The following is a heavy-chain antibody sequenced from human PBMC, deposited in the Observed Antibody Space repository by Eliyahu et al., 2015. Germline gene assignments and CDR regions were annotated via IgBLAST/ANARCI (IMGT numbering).Heavy chain of an antibody. CDR3: ARQNDILTGSPIDY. J-gene: IGHJ4*02. Sequence: QLQLQESGSGLVKPSETLSLTCGVSGASITSAGYSWSWIRQPPGKGLEWIGYMSYSGDTDYNPSLKSRLTISADTSKDQFSLKLISVTAADTAVYFCARQNDILTGSPIDYWGQGALVLVSS. D-gene: IGHD3-9*01. CDR2: MSYSGDT. V-gene: IGHV4-30-2*01. CDR1: GASITSAGYS.